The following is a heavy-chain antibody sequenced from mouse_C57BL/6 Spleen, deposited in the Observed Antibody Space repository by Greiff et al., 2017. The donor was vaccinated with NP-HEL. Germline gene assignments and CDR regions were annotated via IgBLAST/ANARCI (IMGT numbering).Heavy chain of an antibody. CDR2: ISSGSSTI. J-gene: IGHJ2*01. D-gene: IGHD1-1*01. Sequence: DVMLVESGGGLVKPGGSLKLSCAASGFTFSDYGMHWVRQAPEKGLEWVAYISSGSSTIYYADTVKGRFTISRDNAKNTLFLQMTSLRSEDTAMYYCATYYGSSYLYYFDYWGQGTTLTVSS. V-gene: IGHV5-17*01. CDR1: GFTFSDYG. CDR3: ATYYGSSYLYYFDY.